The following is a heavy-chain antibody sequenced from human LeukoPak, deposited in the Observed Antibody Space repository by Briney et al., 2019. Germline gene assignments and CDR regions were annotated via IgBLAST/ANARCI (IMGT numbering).Heavy chain of an antibody. V-gene: IGHV3-23*01. Sequence: GGSLRLSCAASGFTFSSYAMSWVRQAPGKGLEWGSAIGGRGGSTFYADSVKGRFTISRDNSKSTLDLQMNSLSAEDTAVYYCARASYSETYQYYFDYWGQGTLVTVSS. CDR3: ARASYSETYQYYFDY. J-gene: IGHJ4*02. CDR2: IGGRGGST. D-gene: IGHD1-26*01. CDR1: GFTFSSYA.